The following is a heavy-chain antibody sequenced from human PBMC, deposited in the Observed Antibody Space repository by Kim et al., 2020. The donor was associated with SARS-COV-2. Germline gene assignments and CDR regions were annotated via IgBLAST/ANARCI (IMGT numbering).Heavy chain of an antibody. CDR2: ISSSSSYT. V-gene: IGHV3-11*06. D-gene: IGHD1-26*01. J-gene: IGHJ2*01. CDR1: GFTFSDYY. Sequence: GGSLRLSCAASGFTFSDYYMSWIRQAPGKGLEWVSYISSSSSYTNYADSVKGRFTISRDNAKNSLYLQMNSLRAEDTAVYYCARGGIMEEELDWYFDLWGRGTLVTVSS. CDR3: ARGGIMEEELDWYFDL.